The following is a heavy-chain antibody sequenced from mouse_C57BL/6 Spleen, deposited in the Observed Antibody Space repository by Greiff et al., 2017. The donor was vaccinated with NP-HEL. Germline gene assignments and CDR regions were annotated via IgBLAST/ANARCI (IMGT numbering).Heavy chain of an antibody. CDR2: IDPETGGT. V-gene: IGHV1-15*01. CDR1: GYTFTDYE. D-gene: IGHD2-5*01. Sequence: VQLQQSGAELVRPGASVTLSCKASGYTFTDYEMHWVKQTPVHGLEWIGAIDPETGGTAYNQKFKGKAILTADKSSSTAYMEIRSLTSEDSAFLYCSRGYSNWAWFAYWGQGTLVTVSA. J-gene: IGHJ3*01. CDR3: SRGYSNWAWFAY.